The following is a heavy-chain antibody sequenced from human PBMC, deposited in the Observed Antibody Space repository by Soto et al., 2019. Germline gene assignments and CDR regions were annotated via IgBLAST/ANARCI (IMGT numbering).Heavy chain of an antibody. J-gene: IGHJ4*02. Sequence: ASVKVSCKASGYTFTSYGISWVRQAPGQGLEWMGWISAYNGNTNYAQKLQGRVTMTTDTSTSTAYMELRSLRSDDTAVYYCATYPYSRSSFNFDYWGQGTLVTVSS. V-gene: IGHV1-18*01. CDR2: ISAYNGNT. CDR1: GYTFTSYG. D-gene: IGHD6-6*01. CDR3: ATYPYSRSSFNFDY.